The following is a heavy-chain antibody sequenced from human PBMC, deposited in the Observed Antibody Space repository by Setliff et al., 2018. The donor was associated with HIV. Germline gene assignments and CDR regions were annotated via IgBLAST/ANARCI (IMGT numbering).Heavy chain of an antibody. Sequence: PSETLSLTCTVSGGSISSYYWSWIRQPPGKGLEWIGNIYSSGSTRYNPSLKSRVTISVDTSKNQFSLRLSSVIAADTAVYYCARGPPGSSIGWYVGYWGQGTLVTVSS. V-gene: IGHV4-4*09. CDR2: IYSSGST. J-gene: IGHJ4*02. CDR1: GGSISSYY. D-gene: IGHD6-19*01. CDR3: ARGPPGSSIGWYVGY.